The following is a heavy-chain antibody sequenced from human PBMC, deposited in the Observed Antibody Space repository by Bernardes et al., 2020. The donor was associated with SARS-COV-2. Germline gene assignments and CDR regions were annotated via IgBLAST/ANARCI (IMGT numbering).Heavy chain of an antibody. V-gene: IGHV3-23*01. J-gene: IGHJ5*02. Sequence: GGSLRLSCAASGFTFSSYDMNWVRQAPGKGLEWVSSISTGGGHTYYADSVRGRFTISRDNSKNSLYLQMNSLGAEDTAVYFCARKDYTSSWSPINWFDPWGQGTLVTVSS. CDR3: ARKDYTSSWSPINWFDP. CDR2: ISTGGGHT. D-gene: IGHD6-13*01. CDR1: GFTFSSYD.